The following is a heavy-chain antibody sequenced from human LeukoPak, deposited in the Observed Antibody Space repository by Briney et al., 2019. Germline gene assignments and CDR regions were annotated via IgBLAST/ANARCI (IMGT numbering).Heavy chain of an antibody. D-gene: IGHD1-26*01. J-gene: IGHJ4*02. CDR3: ARQEVGAHFDY. V-gene: IGHV4-34*01. Sequence: SETLSLTCAVYGGSFSGYYWSWIRQPPGKGLEWIGGINHSGSTNYNPSLKSRVTIAVDTSKNQFSLKLSSVTAADTAVYYCARQEVGAHFDYWGQGTLVTVSS. CDR1: GGSFSGYY. CDR2: INHSGST.